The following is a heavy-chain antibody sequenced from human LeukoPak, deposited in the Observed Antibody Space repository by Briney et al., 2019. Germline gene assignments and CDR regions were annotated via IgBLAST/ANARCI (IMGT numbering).Heavy chain of an antibody. V-gene: IGHV4-39*07. J-gene: IGHJ4*02. CDR3: ARFGYYDSSGYFDY. CDR1: GGSISSSSYY. Sequence: SETLSLTCTVSGGSISSSSYYWGWIRQPPGKGLEWIGSIYYSGSTNYNPSLKSRVTISVDTSKNQFSLKLSSVTAADTAVYYCARFGYYDSSGYFDYWGQGTLVTVSS. D-gene: IGHD3-22*01. CDR2: IYYSGST.